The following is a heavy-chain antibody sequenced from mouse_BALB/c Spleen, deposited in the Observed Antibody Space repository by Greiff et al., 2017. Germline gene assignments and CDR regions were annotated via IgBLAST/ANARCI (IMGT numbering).Heavy chain of an antibody. Sequence: EVHLVESGGGLVQPGGSRKLSCAASGFTFSSFGMHWVRQAPEKGLEWVAYISSGSSTIYYADTVKGRFTISRDNPNNTLFLQMTSLRSEDTAMYYCARELTGYLDYWGQGTTLTVSS. CDR2: ISSGSSTI. D-gene: IGHD4-1*01. CDR1: GFTFSSFG. CDR3: ARELTGYLDY. J-gene: IGHJ2*01. V-gene: IGHV5-17*02.